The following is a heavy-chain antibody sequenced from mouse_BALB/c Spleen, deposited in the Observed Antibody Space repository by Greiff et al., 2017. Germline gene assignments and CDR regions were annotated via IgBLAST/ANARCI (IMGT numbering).Heavy chain of an antibody. CDR1: GFSLTSYG. J-gene: IGHJ3*01. Sequence: VHLVESGPGLVAPSQSLSITCTVSGFSLTSYGVHWVRQPPGKGLEWLGVIWAGGSTNYNSALMSRLSISKDNSKSQVFLKMNSLQTDDTAMYYCARDGGLRLGAWFAYWGQGTLVTVSA. CDR2: IWAGGST. V-gene: IGHV2-9*02. D-gene: IGHD2-4*01. CDR3: ARDGGLRLGAWFAY.